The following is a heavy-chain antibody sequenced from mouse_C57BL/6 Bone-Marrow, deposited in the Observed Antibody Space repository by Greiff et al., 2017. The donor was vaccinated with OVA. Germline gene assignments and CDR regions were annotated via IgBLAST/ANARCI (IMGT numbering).Heavy chain of an antibody. J-gene: IGHJ2*01. V-gene: IGHV1-81*01. CDR1: GYTFTSYG. CDR2: IDPRSGNT. CDR3: ARRGSSFDY. D-gene: IGHD3-1*01. Sequence: VQLQESGAELVRPGASVKLSCKASGYTFTSYGISWVKQTTVQGLEWIGAIDPRSGNTYYNEKFKGKATLTADKSSSTAYMELRSLTSDDSAVYFCARRGSSFDYWGQGTTLTVSA.